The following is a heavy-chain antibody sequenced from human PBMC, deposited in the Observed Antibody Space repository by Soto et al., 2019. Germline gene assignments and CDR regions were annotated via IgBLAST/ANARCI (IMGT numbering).Heavy chain of an antibody. CDR3: ARPRLSKSSSLYFDY. CDR2: IYYSGST. V-gene: IGHV4-39*01. J-gene: IGHJ4*02. D-gene: IGHD6-13*01. CDR1: GGSISSSSYY. Sequence: QLQLQESGPGLVKTSATLSLTCTVSGGSISSSSYYWGWIRQPPGKGLEWIGSIYYSGSTYYNPSLKSRVTISVDTSKNQLSLKLSSVTAADTAVYYCARPRLSKSSSLYFDYWGQGTLVTVSS.